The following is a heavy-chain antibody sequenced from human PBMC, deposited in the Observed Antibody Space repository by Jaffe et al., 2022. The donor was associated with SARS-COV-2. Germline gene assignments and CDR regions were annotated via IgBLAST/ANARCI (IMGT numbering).Heavy chain of an antibody. D-gene: IGHD2-21*01. Sequence: QITLRESGPTLVKPTQTLTLTCTFSGFSVNTGGVGVSWIRQPPGKALEWLALIYWDDDKRYNPSLKNRLTVTKDPSENQVVLTMTSMDPVDTATYYCALRPISTGGMDVWGQGTTVTVSS. J-gene: IGHJ6*02. CDR3: ALRPISTGGMDV. CDR2: IYWDDDK. V-gene: IGHV2-5*02. CDR1: GFSVNTGGVG.